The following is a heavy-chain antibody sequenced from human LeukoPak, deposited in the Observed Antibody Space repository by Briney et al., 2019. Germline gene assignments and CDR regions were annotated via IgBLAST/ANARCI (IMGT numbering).Heavy chain of an antibody. Sequence: PGGSLRLSCAASGFTFSSYAMHWVRQAPGKGLEWVAVISYDGSNKHYADSVKGRFTISRDNSKNTLYLQMNSLRAEDTAVYYCARVGRVGARYFDYWGQGTLVTVSS. CDR3: ARVGRVGARYFDY. V-gene: IGHV3-30-3*01. CDR1: GFTFSSYA. D-gene: IGHD1-26*01. CDR2: ISYDGSNK. J-gene: IGHJ4*02.